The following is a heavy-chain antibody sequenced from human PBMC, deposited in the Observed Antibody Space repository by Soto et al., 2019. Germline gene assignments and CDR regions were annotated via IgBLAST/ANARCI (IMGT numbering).Heavy chain of an antibody. V-gene: IGHV1-69*08. CDR1: GGTFSRYS. D-gene: IGHD2-2*01. Sequence: QVQLVQSGAEVKKPGSSVKVSCKASGGTFSRYSITWVRQAPGHGLEWIGRIIPIFGIASYAQKFQGRVTITGDESTSQAYMERSSLRSDDTAVYYCAREDRDRETGLVPAAIDGMGVWGQGTTVTVSS. CDR3: AREDRDRETGLVPAAIDGMGV. CDR2: IIPIFGIA. J-gene: IGHJ6*02.